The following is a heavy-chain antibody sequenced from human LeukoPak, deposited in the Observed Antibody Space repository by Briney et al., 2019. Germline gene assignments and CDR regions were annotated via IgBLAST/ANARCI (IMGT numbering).Heavy chain of an antibody. D-gene: IGHD6-6*01. CDR2: INPNSGGT. V-gene: IGHV1-2*02. CDR3: ARDSSSSYYFDY. J-gene: IGHJ4*02. CDR1: GYTLTGYY. Sequence: ASVKVSCKASGYTLTGYYMHWVRQAPGQGLEWMGWINPNSGGTNYAQKFQGRVTMTRDTSISTAYMELSRLRSDDTAVYYCARDSSSSYYFDYWGQGTLVTVSS.